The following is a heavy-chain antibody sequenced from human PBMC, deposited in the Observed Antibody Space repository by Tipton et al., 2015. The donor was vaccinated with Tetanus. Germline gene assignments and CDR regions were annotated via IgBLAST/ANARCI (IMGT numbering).Heavy chain of an antibody. CDR3: AREAGCSGGSCFSGGLDN. Sequence: SLRLSCAASGFIFSSYGIHWVRQAPGKGLEWVAVSWYDGTDKYYADSVKGRFTISRDNSKNTLYLQMNSLRAEDTAVYYCAREAGCSGGSCFSGGLDNWGQGTQVTVSS. V-gene: IGHV3-33*01. CDR1: GFIFSSYG. J-gene: IGHJ4*02. CDR2: SWYDGTDK. D-gene: IGHD2-15*01.